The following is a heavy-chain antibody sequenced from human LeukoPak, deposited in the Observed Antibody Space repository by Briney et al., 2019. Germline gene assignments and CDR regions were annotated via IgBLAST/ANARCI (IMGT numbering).Heavy chain of an antibody. CDR3: AKDHDYGGNPYYFDY. V-gene: IGHV3-66*01. J-gene: IGHJ4*02. Sequence: PGGSLRLSCAASVFIVSSNYMSWVRQAPGKELEWVSIIYSGGNTYYADSVKGRFTISRDISKNTVSLQMNSLRAEDTAVYYCAKDHDYGGNPYYFDYWGQGTLVTVSS. D-gene: IGHD4-23*01. CDR2: IYSGGNT. CDR1: VFIVSSNY.